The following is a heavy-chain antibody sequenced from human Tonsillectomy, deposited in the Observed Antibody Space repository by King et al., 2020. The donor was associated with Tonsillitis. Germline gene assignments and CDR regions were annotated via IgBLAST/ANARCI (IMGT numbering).Heavy chain of an antibody. CDR1: GGSFSGYY. J-gene: IGHJ3*02. CDR2: INHSGST. Sequence: VQLQQWGAGLLKPSATLSLTCTVYGGSFSGYYWSWIRQPPGKGLEWIGEINHSGSTNYNPSLKSRVTISGDTSKNQFSLKLSSVTAADTAVYYCARVMEHLTHDAFDIWGQGTMVTVSS. CDR3: ARVMEHLTHDAFDI. V-gene: IGHV4-34*01. D-gene: IGHD1-26*01.